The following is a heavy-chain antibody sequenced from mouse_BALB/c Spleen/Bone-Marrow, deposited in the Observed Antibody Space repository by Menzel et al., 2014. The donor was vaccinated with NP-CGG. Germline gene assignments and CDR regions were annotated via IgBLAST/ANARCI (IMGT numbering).Heavy chain of an antibody. Sequence: VHLVESGAELARPGASVWMSCKASGYTFTSYPMNWVKQGPGQGLEWIGYINPSSGYTNYNQKFKDKATLTADKSSSTAYMQLSSLTSEDSAVYYCTRRAAYYFDYWGQGTTLTVSS. J-gene: IGHJ2*01. D-gene: IGHD3-3*01. CDR1: GYTFTSYP. CDR3: TRRAAYYFDY. CDR2: INPSSGYT. V-gene: IGHV1-4*01.